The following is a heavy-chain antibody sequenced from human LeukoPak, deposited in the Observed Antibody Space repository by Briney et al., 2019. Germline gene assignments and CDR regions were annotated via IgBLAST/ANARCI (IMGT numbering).Heavy chain of an antibody. CDR2: ISYDGSNE. J-gene: IGHJ4*02. D-gene: IGHD6-13*01. V-gene: IGHV3-30-3*01. CDR3: ARDRSSFDL. CDR1: GFTLSSYA. Sequence: GGSLRLSCAASGFTLSSYAMHWVRQAPGKGLEWVAVISYDGSNEYYADSVKGRLTISRDNSRNTLYLQMSSLRADDTAVYYCARDRSSFDLWGQGALVTVSS.